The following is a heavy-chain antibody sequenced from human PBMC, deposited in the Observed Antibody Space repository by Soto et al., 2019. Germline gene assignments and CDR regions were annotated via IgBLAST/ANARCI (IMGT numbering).Heavy chain of an antibody. CDR3: ARDYHDDGMDV. CDR1: GFTFSRYG. V-gene: IGHV3-33*01. Sequence: PGGSLRLSCSASGFTFSRYGMHWVRQAPGKGLEWVTVIWYDGSDTYYADSVKGRFTISRDNSKNTLYLQMNSLRAEDTALYYCARDYHDDGMDVWGQGTTVTVSS. D-gene: IGHD3-22*01. J-gene: IGHJ6*02. CDR2: IWYDGSDT.